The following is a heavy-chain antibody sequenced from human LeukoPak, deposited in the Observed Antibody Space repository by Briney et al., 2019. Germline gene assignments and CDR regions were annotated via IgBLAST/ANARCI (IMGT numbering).Heavy chain of an antibody. J-gene: IGHJ3*02. CDR2: INAGNGTT. V-gene: IGHV1-3*01. CDR3: ARTFYGSGETSVPYRGAFDI. CDR1: GYTFTSYA. Sequence: ASVKASCKASGYTFTSYAMHWGRQAPGQRLGWRGGINAGNGTTKYYQKFQGGVTITWDTCASTAYMELSSLRSEDTAVYYCARTFYGSGETSVPYRGAFDIWGQGTMVTVSS. D-gene: IGHD3-10*01.